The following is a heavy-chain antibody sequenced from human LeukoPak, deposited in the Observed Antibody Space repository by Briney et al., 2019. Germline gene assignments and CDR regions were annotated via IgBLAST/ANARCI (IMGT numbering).Heavy chain of an antibody. CDR2: ISAYNGNT. J-gene: IGHJ3*02. D-gene: IGHD3-22*01. CDR3: ASVGVIVVVISNDAFDI. CDR1: GYTFTSYG. Sequence: ASVKVSCKASGYTFTSYGISWVRQAPGQGLEWMGWISAYNGNTNYAQKLQGRVTMTTDTSTSTAYMELRSLRSDDTAVYCCASVGVIVVVISNDAFDIWGQGTMVTVSS. V-gene: IGHV1-18*01.